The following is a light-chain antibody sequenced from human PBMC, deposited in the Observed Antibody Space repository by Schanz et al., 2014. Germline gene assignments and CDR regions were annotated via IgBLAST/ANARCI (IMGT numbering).Light chain of an antibody. J-gene: IGKJ3*01. CDR1: QGIGSY. CDR3: QQLNTYPFA. V-gene: IGKV1-9*01. CDR2: AAS. Sequence: IQLTQSPSPLSASVGDSVTITCRASQGIGSYLAWYQQKPGKAPQLLIYAASTLQSGVPSRFGGSGSGTDFTLTISSLQPEYFAPSDCQQLNTYPFAFGPGTTVDV.